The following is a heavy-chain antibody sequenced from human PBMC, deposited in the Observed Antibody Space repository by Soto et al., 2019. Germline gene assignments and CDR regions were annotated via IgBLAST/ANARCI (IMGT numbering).Heavy chain of an antibody. CDR1: GFTFSDAW. J-gene: IGHJ5*02. Sequence: PGESLRLSCAASGFTFSDAWINWVLQAPGKGLEWVGRIKSKSDGGTTDFAAPVKGRVAISRDDSRDLAFMEMNSLTTEDTALYYCTIDSLVSMKFVRHDLWGLGTLVIVAS. V-gene: IGHV3-15*07. CDR2: IKSKSDGGTT. D-gene: IGHD2-8*01. CDR3: TIDSLVSMKFVRHDL.